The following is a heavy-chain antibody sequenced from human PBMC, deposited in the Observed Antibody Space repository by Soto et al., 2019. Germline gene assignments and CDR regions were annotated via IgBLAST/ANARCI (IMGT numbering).Heavy chain of an antibody. CDR1: GFTFGYYA. Sequence: SLRLSWIACGFTFGYYAMSWFRQAPGKGQERVGFIRSETYGGTTEYAASGKCRFTISRDDSNSSSYLEMHSQKTEDTAVYYCSREPAGSNSWFDPWGQGTLVTVSS. J-gene: IGHJ5*02. CDR3: SREPAGSNSWFDP. V-gene: IGHV3-49*03. CDR2: IRSETYGGTT. D-gene: IGHD2-15*01.